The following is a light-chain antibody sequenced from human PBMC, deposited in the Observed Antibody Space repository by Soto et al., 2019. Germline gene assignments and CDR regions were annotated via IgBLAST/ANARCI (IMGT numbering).Light chain of an antibody. CDR3: CSFAGTNTFV. CDR1: SSDVGGYNY. Sequence: QSALTQPRSVSGSPGQSVTISCTGTSSDVGGYNYVSWFQQHPGKAPKLMIYDVSERPSGVPDRFSGSKSANTASLTISGLQGEDEADYDCCSFAGTNTFVFGGGTKVTVL. V-gene: IGLV2-11*01. J-gene: IGLJ3*02. CDR2: DVS.